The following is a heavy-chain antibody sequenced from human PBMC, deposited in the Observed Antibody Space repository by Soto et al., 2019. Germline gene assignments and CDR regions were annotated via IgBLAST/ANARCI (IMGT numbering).Heavy chain of an antibody. CDR2: IYYSGST. D-gene: IGHD6-19*01. J-gene: IGHJ5*02. V-gene: IGHV4-39*01. CDR1: GGSISSSSYY. Sequence: QLQLQESGPGLVKPSETLSLTCTVSGGSISSSSYYWGWIRQPPGKGLEWIGSIYYSGSTYYNPSLKSRVTISVDTSKNQLSLKLSSVTAADTAVYYCARPLKPIAVAGTFLWFDPWGQGTLVTVSS. CDR3: ARPLKPIAVAGTFLWFDP.